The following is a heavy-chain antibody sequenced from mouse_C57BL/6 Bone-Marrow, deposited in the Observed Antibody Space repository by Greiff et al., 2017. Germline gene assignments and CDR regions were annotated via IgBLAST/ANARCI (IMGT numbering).Heavy chain of an antibody. J-gene: IGHJ2*01. D-gene: IGHD2-10*01. CDR1: GYAFTNYL. CDR2: INPGSGGT. CDR3: ARLGPYPYYFDY. Sequence: VKLMESGAELVRPGTSVKVSCKASGYAFTNYLIEWVKQRPGQGLEWIGVINPGSGGTNYNEKFKGKATLTAAKSSSTAYMQLSSLTSEDSAVYFCARLGPYPYYFDYWGQGTTLTVSS. V-gene: IGHV1-54*01.